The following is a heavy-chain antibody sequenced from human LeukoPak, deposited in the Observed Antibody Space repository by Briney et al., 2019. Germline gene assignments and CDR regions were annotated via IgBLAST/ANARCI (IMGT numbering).Heavy chain of an antibody. J-gene: IGHJ4*02. CDR2: ISSSSSYI. CDR3: ARAPHVGATGY. V-gene: IGHV3-21*01. Sequence: GSLSLSCAASGFTFSSYSMNWVRQAPGKGLEWVSSISSSSSYIYYADSVKGRFTISRDNAKNSLYLQMNSLRAEDTAVYYCARAPHVGATGYWGQGTLVTVSS. CDR1: GFTFSSYS. D-gene: IGHD1-26*01.